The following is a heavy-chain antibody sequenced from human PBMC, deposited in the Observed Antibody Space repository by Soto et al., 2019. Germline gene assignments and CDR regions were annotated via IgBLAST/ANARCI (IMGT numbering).Heavy chain of an antibody. J-gene: IGHJ4*02. CDR1: GYTFTRYA. CDR3: ARDEDY. Sequence: QVQLVQSGAEVRKPGASVKVSCTASGYTFTRYALHWVRQAPGQSLEWMGWINAGNGNTKYSEKFQGRVTITRDTSANTAYMELSSLISEDTAVYYCARDEDYWGQGTLVTVSS. V-gene: IGHV1-3*01. CDR2: INAGNGNT.